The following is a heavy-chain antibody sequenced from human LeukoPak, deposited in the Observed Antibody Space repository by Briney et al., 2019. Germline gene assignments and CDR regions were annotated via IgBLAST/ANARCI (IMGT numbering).Heavy chain of an antibody. CDR3: AKDQGTAIFGMIIPDWYFDL. CDR1: EFTFSSFA. J-gene: IGHJ2*01. V-gene: IGHV3-23*01. D-gene: IGHD3-3*01. Sequence: GGSLRLSCAASEFTFSSFAMSWVRQAPGKGLEWVSTISVNGGSTYYAESVKGRFTISRDNFKNTLSLQMNSLRAADTAIYYCAKDQGTAIFGMIIPDWYFDLWGRGTLVTVSS. CDR2: ISVNGGST.